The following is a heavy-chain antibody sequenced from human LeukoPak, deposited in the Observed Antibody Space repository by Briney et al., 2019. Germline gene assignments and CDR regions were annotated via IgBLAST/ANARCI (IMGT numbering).Heavy chain of an antibody. CDR2: INHSGST. CDR1: GGSFSGYY. Sequence: SETLSLTCAVYGGSFSGYYWSWIRQPSGKGLEWIGEINHSGSTNYNPSLKSRVTISVDTSKNQFSLNLSSVTAADTAVYYCAGGIAVAGKGYFDYWGQGTLVTVSS. D-gene: IGHD6-19*01. V-gene: IGHV4-34*01. J-gene: IGHJ4*02. CDR3: AGGIAVAGKGYFDY.